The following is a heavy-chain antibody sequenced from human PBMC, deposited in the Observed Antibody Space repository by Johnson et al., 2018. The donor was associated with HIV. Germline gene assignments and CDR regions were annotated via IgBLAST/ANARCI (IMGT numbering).Heavy chain of an antibody. Sequence: VQLVESGGGVVRPGGSLRLSCAASGFTFDDYTMHWVRQAPGKGLEWVSVIYSGGSTYYADSVKGRFTLSRDNSKNTLYLQMNSLRAEDTAVYYCTTGPMGAFDIGGQGTMVTVSS. CDR2: IYSGGST. J-gene: IGHJ3*02. D-gene: IGHD3-16*01. CDR3: TTGPMGAFDI. CDR1: GFTFDDYT. V-gene: IGHV3-66*01.